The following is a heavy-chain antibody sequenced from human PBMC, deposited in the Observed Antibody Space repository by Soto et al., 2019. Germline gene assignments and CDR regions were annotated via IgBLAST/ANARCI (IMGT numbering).Heavy chain of an antibody. Sequence: ASVKVSCKASGYTFTSYGISWVRQAPGQGLEWMGRISAYNGNTNYAQKLQGRVTMTTDTSTSTAYTELRSLRSDDTAVYYCARVVGALGHWFDPWGQGTLVTVS. CDR2: ISAYNGNT. J-gene: IGHJ5*02. CDR3: ARVVGALGHWFDP. D-gene: IGHD1-26*01. V-gene: IGHV1-18*01. CDR1: GYTFTSYG.